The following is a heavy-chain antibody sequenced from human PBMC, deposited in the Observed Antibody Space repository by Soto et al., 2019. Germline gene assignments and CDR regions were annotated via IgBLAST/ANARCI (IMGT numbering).Heavy chain of an antibody. CDR3: ARDVSGKLGHDS. CDR1: GFTFSSFW. D-gene: IGHD3-10*01. J-gene: IGHJ4*02. CDR2: IKQDGSDK. V-gene: IGHV3-7*01. Sequence: GGSLRLSCAASGFTFSSFWMSWVRRAPGKGLEWVANIKQDGSDKNYVGSVKGRFTISRDNAKNSLYLQMNSLRVEDTAVYYCARDVSGKLGHDSWGQGTLVTVSS.